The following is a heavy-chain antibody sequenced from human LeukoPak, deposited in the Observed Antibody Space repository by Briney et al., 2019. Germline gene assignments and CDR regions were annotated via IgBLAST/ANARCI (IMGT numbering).Heavy chain of an antibody. CDR3: ARGVVTIFGVVIPFDY. J-gene: IGHJ4*02. CDR2: INPSGGST. V-gene: IGHV1-46*01. Sequence: GASVKVSCKASGYTFTSYYMHWVRQAPGQGLEWMGIINPSGGSTSYAQKFQGRVTMTRDMSTSAVYMELSSLRSEDTAVYYCARGVVTIFGVVIPFDYWGQGTLVTVSS. CDR1: GYTFTSYY. D-gene: IGHD3-3*01.